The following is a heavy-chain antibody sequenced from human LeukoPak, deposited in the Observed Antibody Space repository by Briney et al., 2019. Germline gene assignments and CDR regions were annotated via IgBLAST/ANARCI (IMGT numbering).Heavy chain of an antibody. Sequence: SETLSLTCAVYGGSFSGYYWSWLRQPPGQGLEWIGEINHSGSTNYNPSLKSRVTISVDTSKNQFSLKLSSVTAADTAVYYCARDGCSSTSCYVFLRFFDYWGQGTLVTVSS. D-gene: IGHD2-2*01. V-gene: IGHV4-34*01. CDR3: ARDGCSSTSCYVFLRFFDY. CDR2: INHSGST. J-gene: IGHJ4*02. CDR1: GGSFSGYY.